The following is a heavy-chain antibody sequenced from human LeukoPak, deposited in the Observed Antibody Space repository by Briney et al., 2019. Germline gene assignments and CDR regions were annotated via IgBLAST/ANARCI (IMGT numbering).Heavy chain of an antibody. V-gene: IGHV3-33*06. Sequence: GGAPRLSLAASGITLNRLSIHRVPQAPGKGVEGVAIIWGDGSETLYADSVRGRFTISRDNSKNMLYLQMSSLRAEDTAVYYCAKTRDRGGYILDFWGQGTLVTVSS. CDR1: GITLNRLS. CDR2: IWGDGSET. J-gene: IGHJ4*02. D-gene: IGHD5-24*01. CDR3: AKTRDRGGYILDF.